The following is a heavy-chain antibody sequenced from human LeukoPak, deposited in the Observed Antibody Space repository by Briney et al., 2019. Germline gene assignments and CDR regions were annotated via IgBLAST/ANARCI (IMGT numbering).Heavy chain of an antibody. J-gene: IGHJ4*02. CDR2: ISYDGSNK. Sequence: GGSLRLSCAASGFTFSSYAMHWVRQAPGKGLEWVAVISYDGSNKYYADSVKGRFTISRDNSKNTLYLQMNSLRAEDTAVYYCARAGDNYYYDSSGYSPSDYWGQGTLVTVSS. CDR3: ARAGDNYYYDSSGYSPSDY. V-gene: IGHV3-30-3*01. CDR1: GFTFSSYA. D-gene: IGHD3-22*01.